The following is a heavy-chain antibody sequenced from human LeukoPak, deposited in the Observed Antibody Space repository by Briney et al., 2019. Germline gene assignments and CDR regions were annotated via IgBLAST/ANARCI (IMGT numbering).Heavy chain of an antibody. V-gene: IGHV4-59*01. J-gene: IGHJ4*02. Sequence: SETLSLTCTVSGGSISSYYWSWIRQPPGKGLEWIGYIYYSGSINYNPSLKSRVTISVDTSKNQFSLKLSSVTAADTAVYYCARAGYGDYLSYWGQGTLVTVSS. D-gene: IGHD4-17*01. CDR1: GGSISSYY. CDR3: ARAGYGDYLSY. CDR2: IYYSGSI.